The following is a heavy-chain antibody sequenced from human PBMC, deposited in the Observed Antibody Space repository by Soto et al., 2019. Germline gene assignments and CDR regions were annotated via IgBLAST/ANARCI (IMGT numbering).Heavy chain of an antibody. D-gene: IGHD6-6*01. CDR3: ARGLRSVLDY. CDR2: ISSDEKIK. CDR1: GFIFSNFG. J-gene: IGHJ4*02. V-gene: IGHV3-33*01. Sequence: GGTLRLPCLASGFIFSNFGMHWSGQAPGKGLEWVAVISSDEKIKQYADSVRGRFAISRDNSKNTLYLLMTSLRAEDTAIYYCARGLRSVLDYWGQGTLVTVSS.